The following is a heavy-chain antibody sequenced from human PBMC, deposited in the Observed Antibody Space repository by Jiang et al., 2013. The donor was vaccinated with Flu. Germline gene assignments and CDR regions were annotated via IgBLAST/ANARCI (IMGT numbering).Heavy chain of an antibody. D-gene: IGHD3-22*01. J-gene: IGHJ3*02. CDR2: TSGNGDGR. CDR3: AKLMDYFDSGGAFDI. V-gene: IGHV3-23*01. Sequence: RLSCAASGFTFSNYAMSWVRQAPGKGLEWVSATSGNGDGRYYADSVKGRFTISRDNSKNTLYLQMNSLRAEDTAVYYCAKLMDYFDSGGAFDIWGQGTMVTVSS. CDR1: GFTFSNYA.